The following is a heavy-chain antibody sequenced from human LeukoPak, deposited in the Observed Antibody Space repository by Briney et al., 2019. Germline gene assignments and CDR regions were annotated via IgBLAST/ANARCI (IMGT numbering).Heavy chain of an antibody. CDR2: INHGGYT. J-gene: IGHJ4*02. V-gene: IGHV4-34*01. D-gene: IGHD3-9*01. Sequence: SETLSLTCAVYGGSFTDYYWTWIRQPPGKGLEWIGEINHGGYTNYSPTLKSRVTLSVDTSKNQFSLKLSSVTAADTAVYYCARGRGRFLTVLDYWGQGTLVTVSS. CDR1: GGSFTDYY. CDR3: ARGRGRFLTVLDY.